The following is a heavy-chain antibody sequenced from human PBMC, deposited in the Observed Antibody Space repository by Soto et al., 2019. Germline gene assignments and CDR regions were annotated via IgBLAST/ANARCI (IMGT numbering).Heavy chain of an antibody. J-gene: IGHJ3*02. CDR1: GYSFTSYW. CDR2: IYPGDSDT. D-gene: IGHD3-16*02. CDR3: ALVPSSVYRFDAFDI. V-gene: IGHV5-51*01. Sequence: HGESLKISCKGSGYSFTSYWIGWVRQMPGKGLEWMGIIYPGDSDTRYSPSFQGQVTISADKSISTAYLQWSSLKASDTAMYYCALVPSSVYRFDAFDIWGQGTMVTVSS.